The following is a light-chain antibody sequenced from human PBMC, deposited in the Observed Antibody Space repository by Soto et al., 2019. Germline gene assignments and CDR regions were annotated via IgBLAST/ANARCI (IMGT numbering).Light chain of an antibody. CDR3: GPYADSNNYV. CDR2: EVS. CDR1: SSDVGGYNY. J-gene: IGLJ1*01. V-gene: IGLV2-8*01. Sequence: QSALTQPPSASGSPGQSVTISCTGTSSDVGGYNYVSWYQQYPGKAPKIMIYEVSKRPSGVPDRFSGSKSGNTASLTVSGLQAEDEADYYCGPYADSNNYVFGTGTKVTVL.